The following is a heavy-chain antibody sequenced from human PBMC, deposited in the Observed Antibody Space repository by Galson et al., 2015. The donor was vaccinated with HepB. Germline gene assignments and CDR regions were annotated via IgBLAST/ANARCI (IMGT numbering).Heavy chain of an antibody. J-gene: IGHJ3*02. V-gene: IGHV3-23*01. D-gene: IGHD2-2*01. CDR1: GFTFSSYA. Sequence: SLRLSCAASGFTFSSYAMGWVRQAPGKGLEWVSAISGSGGSTYYADSVKGRFTISRDNSKNTLYLQMDTLRAEDTAVHYCAFERYCRSITCSYEAFDIWGQGTMVTVSS. CDR3: AFERYCRSITCSYEAFDI. CDR2: ISGSGGST.